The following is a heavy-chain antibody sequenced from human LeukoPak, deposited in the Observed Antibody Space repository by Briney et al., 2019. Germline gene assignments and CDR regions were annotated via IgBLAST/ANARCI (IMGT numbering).Heavy chain of an antibody. V-gene: IGHV3-53*01. Sequence: GGSLRLSCAASGFMFSSNWTSWVRLAPGKGLEWVSFIYSDGSTYYADSVKGRFTISRDTSKNTLYLQMNSLRAEDTAVYFCARVVTGTTYLRLYYFDSWGQGTLVTVSS. CDR2: IYSDGST. CDR1: GFMFSSNW. CDR3: ARVVTGTTYLRLYYFDS. J-gene: IGHJ4*02. D-gene: IGHD1-7*01.